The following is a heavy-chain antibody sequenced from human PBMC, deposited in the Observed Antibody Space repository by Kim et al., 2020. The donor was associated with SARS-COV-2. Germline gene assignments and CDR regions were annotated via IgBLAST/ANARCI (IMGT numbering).Heavy chain of an antibody. CDR3: ASEGVRVNFDY. V-gene: IGHV1-69*01. D-gene: IGHD3-10*01. J-gene: IGHJ4*02. Sequence: ANYAQKSQGRGTITANESTSTAYMELSSLRSEDTAVYYCASEGVRVNFDYWGQGTLVTVSS. CDR2: A.